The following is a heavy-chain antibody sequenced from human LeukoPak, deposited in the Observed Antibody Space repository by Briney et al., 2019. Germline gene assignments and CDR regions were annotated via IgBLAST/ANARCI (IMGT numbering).Heavy chain of an antibody. V-gene: IGHV4-39*01. J-gene: IGHJ5*02. Sequence: SETLSLTCTVSGGSISSSSYYWGWIRQPPGKGLEWIGSIYYSGSTYYNPSLKSRVTISLDTSKNQFSLKLSSVTAADTAVYYCARPVTYDFWSGYPNWFDPWGQGTLVTVSS. CDR3: ARPVTYDFWSGYPNWFDP. CDR2: IYYSGST. CDR1: GGSISSSSYY. D-gene: IGHD3-3*01.